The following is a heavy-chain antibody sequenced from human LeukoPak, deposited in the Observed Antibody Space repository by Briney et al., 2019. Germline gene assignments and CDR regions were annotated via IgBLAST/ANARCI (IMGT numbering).Heavy chain of an antibody. D-gene: IGHD2-2*01. V-gene: IGHV1-2*02. J-gene: IGHJ3*02. CDR2: INPNSGGT. CDR3: AILVVPAATTYDAFDI. Sequence: AASVKVSCKASGYTFTGYYMHWVRQAPGQGLEWMGWINPNSGGTNYAQKFQGRVTMTRDTSISTAYMELSRLRSDDTAVYYCAILVVPAATTYDAFDIWGQGTMVTVSS. CDR1: GYTFTGYY.